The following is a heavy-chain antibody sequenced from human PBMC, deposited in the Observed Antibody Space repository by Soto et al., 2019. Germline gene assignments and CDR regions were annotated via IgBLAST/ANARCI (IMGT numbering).Heavy chain of an antibody. CDR2: ISWDSGSI. Sequence: EVQLVESGGGLVQPGRSLRLSCAASGFTFDDYAMHWVRQAPGKGLEWVSGISWDSGSIGYADSVKGRFTISRDNAKNSLYLQMNSRRAEDTALYYCAKDIRDYDFWSGHAFDIWGRGTMVTVSS. V-gene: IGHV3-9*01. CDR1: GFTFDDYA. D-gene: IGHD3-3*01. CDR3: AKDIRDYDFWSGHAFDI. J-gene: IGHJ3*02.